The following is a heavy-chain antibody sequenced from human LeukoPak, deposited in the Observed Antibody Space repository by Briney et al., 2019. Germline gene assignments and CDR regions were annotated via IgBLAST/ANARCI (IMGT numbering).Heavy chain of an antibody. J-gene: IGHJ3*02. CDR3: AREEQWHKEAFDI. CDR1: GYTFTNYY. D-gene: IGHD6-19*01. V-gene: IGHV1-46*01. CDR2: INPRDDTT. Sequence: ASVKVSCTASGYTFTNYYIHWVRQAPGQGLEWMGIINPRDDTTSYAQKFQGRVTMTRDTPTSTVYMGLSSLRSEDTAVYYCAREEQWHKEAFDIWGQGTMVTVSS.